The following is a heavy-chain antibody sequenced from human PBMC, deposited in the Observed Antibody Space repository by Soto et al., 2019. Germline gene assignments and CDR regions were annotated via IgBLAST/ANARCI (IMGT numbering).Heavy chain of an antibody. CDR3: ARGATVTTNYYYGMDV. V-gene: IGHV5-10-1*01. CDR1: GYSFTSYW. Sequence: PGESLKISCKGSGYSFTSYWISWVRQMPGKGLEWMGRIDPSDSYTNYSPSFQGHVTISADKSISTAYLQWSSLKASDTAMYYCARGATVTTNYYYGMDVWGQGTTVTVSS. CDR2: IDPSDSYT. D-gene: IGHD4-17*01. J-gene: IGHJ6*02.